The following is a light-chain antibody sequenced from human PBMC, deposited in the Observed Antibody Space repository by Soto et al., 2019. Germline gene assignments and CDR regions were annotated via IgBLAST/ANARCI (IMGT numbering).Light chain of an antibody. V-gene: IGKV3-20*01. CDR3: QDYGSSRT. J-gene: IGKJ1*01. CDR2: GAS. Sequence: EIELTQSPGTLSLSPGERATLSCRASQSVGNSYLAWYQQKPGQAPRLLIYGASSRATGIPDRFSGSGSGTDFTLTISRLEPEDFAVYYCQDYGSSRTFGQGTKVEIK. CDR1: QSVGNSY.